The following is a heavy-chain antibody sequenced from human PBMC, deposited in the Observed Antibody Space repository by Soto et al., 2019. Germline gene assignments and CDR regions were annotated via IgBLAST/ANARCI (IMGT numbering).Heavy chain of an antibody. J-gene: IGHJ4*02. CDR1: GFTFSSYG. V-gene: IGHV3-30*18. CDR2: ISYDGSNK. CDR3: AKIFAYYYDSSGYYHFDY. Sequence: GGSLRLSCAASGFTFSSYGMHWVRQAPGKGLEWVAVISYDGSNKYYADSVKGRFTISRDNSKNTLYLQMNSLRAEDTAVYYCAKIFAYYYDSSGYYHFDYWGQGT. D-gene: IGHD3-22*01.